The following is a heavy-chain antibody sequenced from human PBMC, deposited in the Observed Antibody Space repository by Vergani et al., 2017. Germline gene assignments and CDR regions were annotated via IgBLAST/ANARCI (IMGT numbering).Heavy chain of an antibody. CDR2: INNDGHT. J-gene: IGHJ4*02. D-gene: IGHD3-16*01. V-gene: IGHV4-34*02. CDR1: GESFSSLY. CDR3: AIRPRVNLVRGEIVTKRTFDY. Sequence: QVQLQQWGAGVVKPSGTLSLTCAVFGESFSSLYWSWIRQPPGKGLEWIGEINNDGHTNYNPSLESRVTVSRDTAKNQFSLNLMSVSAADTAMYCCAIRPRVNLVRGEIVTKRTFDYGSQGSLVTVSS.